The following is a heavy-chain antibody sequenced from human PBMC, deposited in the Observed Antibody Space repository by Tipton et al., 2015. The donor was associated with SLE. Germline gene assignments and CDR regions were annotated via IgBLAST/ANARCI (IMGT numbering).Heavy chain of an antibody. D-gene: IGHD3-10*01. V-gene: IGHV4-39*01. Sequence: TLSLTCTVSGGSISSYYWGWVRQPPGKGLEWIGSIYYSGSTYYNPSLKSRLTISVDTSKNQFPLKLGSVTAADTAVYFCARHGASYYYGSGSYPYYFDYWGQGTLVTVSS. J-gene: IGHJ4*02. CDR1: GGSISSYY. CDR2: IYYSGST. CDR3: ARHGASYYYGSGSYPYYFDY.